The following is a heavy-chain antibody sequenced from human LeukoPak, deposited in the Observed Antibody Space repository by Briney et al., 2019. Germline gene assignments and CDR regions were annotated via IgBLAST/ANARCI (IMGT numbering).Heavy chain of an antibody. Sequence: GGSLRLSCAASGFTFSSYGMHCVRQAPGKGLEWVAVMSYDVSNKYYADSVKGRFTVSRDNSKNTLYLEMNSLRAEDTAVYYCAKDQRKKVAAAGNSPFDFWGQGALVTVSS. CDR2: MSYDVSNK. J-gene: IGHJ4*02. D-gene: IGHD6-13*01. CDR3: AKDQRKKVAAAGNSPFDF. V-gene: IGHV3-30*18. CDR1: GFTFSSYG.